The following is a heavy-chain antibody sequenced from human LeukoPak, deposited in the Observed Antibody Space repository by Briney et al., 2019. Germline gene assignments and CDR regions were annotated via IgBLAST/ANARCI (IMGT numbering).Heavy chain of an antibody. D-gene: IGHD3-9*01. V-gene: IGHV3-74*01. CDR2: INSDGRST. Sequence: GGSLRLSCVASGFTSSRYWMHWVRQAPGKGLVWVSRINSDGRSTNYADSVKGRFSISRDDAENTLYLQMNSLRVEDTAVYYCVRGADTGYSSDSWGQGTLVTVSS. J-gene: IGHJ4*02. CDR3: VRGADTGYSSDS. CDR1: GFTSSRYW.